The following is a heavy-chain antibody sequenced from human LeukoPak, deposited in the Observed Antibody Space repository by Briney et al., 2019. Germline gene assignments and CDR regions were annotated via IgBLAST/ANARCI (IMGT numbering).Heavy chain of an antibody. CDR1: GYTLTELS. CDR2: FDPEDGET. D-gene: IGHD3-10*01. CDR3: ATGLLWFGEDNYGMDV. J-gene: IGHJ6*04. Sequence: ASVKVSCKVSGYTLTELSMHWVRQAPGKGLEWMGGFDPEDGETIYAQKFQGRVTMTEDTSTDTAYMELSSLRSVGTAVYYCATGLLWFGEDNYGMDVWGKGTTVTVSS. V-gene: IGHV1-24*01.